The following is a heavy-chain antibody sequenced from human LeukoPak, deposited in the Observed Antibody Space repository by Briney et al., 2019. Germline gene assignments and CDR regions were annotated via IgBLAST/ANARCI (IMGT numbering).Heavy chain of an antibody. J-gene: IGHJ4*02. CDR1: GGSISSYY. Sequence: SETLSLTCTVSGGSISSYYWGWLRQPPGKGLEWIGYIYTSGSTNYNPSLRSRVTISVDTSKTQFSLKRSSVTAADTAVYYCARMVLQKYSSPLFDYWGQGTLVTVSS. CDR3: ARMVLQKYSSPLFDY. CDR2: IYTSGST. D-gene: IGHD6-6*01. V-gene: IGHV4-4*09.